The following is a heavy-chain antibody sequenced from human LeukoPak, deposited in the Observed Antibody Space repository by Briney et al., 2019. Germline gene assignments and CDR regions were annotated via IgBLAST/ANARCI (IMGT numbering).Heavy chain of an antibody. CDR3: ATGSVTSVTPLHY. CDR1: GGTFSTYP. D-gene: IGHD4-11*01. V-gene: IGHV1-69*05. Sequence: SVKVSCKASGGTFSTYPISWVRQAPGQGLEWVGGIIPVFGTADYAQKFLGRVTITTDEVTGTAFLELSSLTSEDTAVYYCATGSVTSVTPLHYWGQGTLVTVSS. J-gene: IGHJ4*02. CDR2: IIPVFGTA.